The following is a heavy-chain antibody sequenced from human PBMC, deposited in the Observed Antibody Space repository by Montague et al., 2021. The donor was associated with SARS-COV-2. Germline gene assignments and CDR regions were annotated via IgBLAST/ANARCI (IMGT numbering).Heavy chain of an antibody. J-gene: IGHJ3*02. V-gene: IGHV4-31*02. Sequence: SGSTYYNPSLKSRVTISVDTSKNQFSLKLSSVTAADTAVYYCARVQGITMIVVVIGAFDICCQWTMVTGAS. CDR3: ARVQGITMIVVVIGAFDI. D-gene: IGHD3-22*01. CDR2: SGST.